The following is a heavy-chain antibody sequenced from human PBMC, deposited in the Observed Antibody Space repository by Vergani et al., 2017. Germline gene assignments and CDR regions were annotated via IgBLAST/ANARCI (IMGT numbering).Heavy chain of an antibody. D-gene: IGHD4-17*01. V-gene: IGHV3-48*01. Sequence: EVQLVESGGGLVQPGGSLRLSCAASGFTFSSYSMNWVRQAPGKGLEWVSYISSSSSTIYYADSEKGRFTISRDNAKNSLYLQMNSLRAEDTAVYYCARESDTVTTIYYYGMDVWGQGTTVTVSS. J-gene: IGHJ6*02. CDR3: ARESDTVTTIYYYGMDV. CDR1: GFTFSSYS. CDR2: ISSSSSTI.